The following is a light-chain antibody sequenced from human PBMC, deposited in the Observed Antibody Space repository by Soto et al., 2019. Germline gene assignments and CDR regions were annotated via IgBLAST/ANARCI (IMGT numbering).Light chain of an antibody. CDR3: QHGYVAPYS. CDR1: QDINVY. Sequence: DIQMTQSPSSVSASIGDTVTITCRASQDINVYLNWYQQKPGEVPKLMIYSASTLHSGVPSRFTGSGSETDCTLTIRSLQPEDVATYYCQHGYVAPYSFGQGTKVDIK. J-gene: IGKJ2*03. CDR2: SAS. V-gene: IGKV1-39*01.